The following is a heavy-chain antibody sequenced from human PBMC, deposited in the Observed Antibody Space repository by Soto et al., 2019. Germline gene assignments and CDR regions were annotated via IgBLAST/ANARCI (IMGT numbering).Heavy chain of an antibody. Sequence: QVQLVESGGGVVQPGTSLRLSCITSGFTFRSYGMHWVRQAPGKGLEWLAIIWYDGSNKYYADSEEGRFTISRDNSTDTVYLQMNSLRAEDTALYYCARNNGNYRLDVWGQGALVIVSS. CDR3: ARNNGNYRLDV. J-gene: IGHJ4*02. CDR1: GFTFRSYG. V-gene: IGHV3-33*01. CDR2: IWYDGSNK. D-gene: IGHD1-7*01.